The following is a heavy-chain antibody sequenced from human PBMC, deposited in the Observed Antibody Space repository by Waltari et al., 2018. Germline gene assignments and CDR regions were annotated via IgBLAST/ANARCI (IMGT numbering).Heavy chain of an antibody. J-gene: IGHJ6*03. CDR1: GFTFDDYA. CDR3: AKGAAAGRSRSYYYYYYMDV. CDR2: IRWKRCSI. V-gene: IGHV3-9*01. Sequence: EVQLVESGGGLVQPGRSLRLSCAASGFTFDDYAMHWVRQAPGKGLGWVSGIRWKRCSIGYAGTVKGRFTITGDNAKNTLYLQMNSLRAENTALYYCAKGAAAGRSRSYYYYYYMDVWGKGTTVTVSS. D-gene: IGHD6-13*01.